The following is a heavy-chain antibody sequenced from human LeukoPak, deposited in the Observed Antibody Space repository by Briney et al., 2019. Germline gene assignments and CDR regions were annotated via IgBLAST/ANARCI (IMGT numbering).Heavy chain of an antibody. V-gene: IGHV1-69*06. CDR2: IFPIFGTA. CDR3: ARGGDSGSSDRPVYYYSMDV. D-gene: IGHD1-26*01. J-gene: IGHJ6*04. CDR1: GGTFSTYS. Sequence: GASVEVSCKSSGGTFSTYSISWVRQAPGQGLEWMGGIFPIFGTANNAQQFHGRITITADTSTSTAYMELSSLRSEDTAVYYCARGGDSGSSDRPVYYYSMDVWGTGTTVTVSS.